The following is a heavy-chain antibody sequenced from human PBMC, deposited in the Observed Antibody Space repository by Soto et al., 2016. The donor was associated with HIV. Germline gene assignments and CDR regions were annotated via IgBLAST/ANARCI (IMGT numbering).Heavy chain of an antibody. V-gene: IGHV3-20*04. CDR3: ARDRGYYYGSGSSKAVYYYGMDV. D-gene: IGHD3-10*01. CDR1: GFTFDDYG. CDR2: INWNGGST. Sequence: EVQLVESGGGVVRPGGSLRLSCAASGFTFDDYGMSWVRQAPGKGLEWVSGINWNGGSTTYADSVKGRFTISRDNAENFLYLQMNSLRAEDTALYYCARDRGYYYGSGSSKAVYYYGMDVWAEGTDGHRLL. J-gene: IGHJ6*04.